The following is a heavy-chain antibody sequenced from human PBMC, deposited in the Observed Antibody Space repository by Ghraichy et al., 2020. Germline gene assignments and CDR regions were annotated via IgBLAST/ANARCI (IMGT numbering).Heavy chain of an antibody. CDR2: IIPIFGTA. V-gene: IGHV1-69*13. D-gene: IGHD6-19*01. Sequence: SVKVSCKASGGTFSSYAISWVRQAPGQGLEWMGGIIPIFGTANYAQKFQGRVTITADESTSTAYMELSSLRSEDTAVYYCARGVGYSSGWYNFRTYYFDYWGQGTLVTVSS. CDR1: GGTFSSYA. CDR3: ARGVGYSSGWYNFRTYYFDY. J-gene: IGHJ4*02.